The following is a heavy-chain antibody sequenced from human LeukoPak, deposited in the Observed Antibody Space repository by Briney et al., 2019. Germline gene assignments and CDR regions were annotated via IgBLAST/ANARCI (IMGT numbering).Heavy chain of an antibody. CDR2: TSTHNANV. V-gene: IGHV1-18*01. Sequence: ASVKVSCKASGYTFTNYGISWVRQAPGQGLEWMGWTSTHNANVNYAQNFQDRITMTTDTSTTTGYMELRSLRSDGTAVYYCARIGVSVSAAGRYTDAFDIWGQGTMVTVSS. CDR1: GYTFTNYG. J-gene: IGHJ3*02. CDR3: ARIGVSVSAAGRYTDAFDI. D-gene: IGHD6-13*01.